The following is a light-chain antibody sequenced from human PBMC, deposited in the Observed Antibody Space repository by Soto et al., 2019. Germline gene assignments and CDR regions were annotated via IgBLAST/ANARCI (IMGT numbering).Light chain of an antibody. J-gene: IGKJ1*01. CDR1: QSVSSN. CDR3: QQYGASPRT. Sequence: EIVMTQSPATLSVSPGERATLSCRASQSVSSNLAWYQQKPGQAPRLLIYGASTRATGIPARFSGSGSGTEFTLTISRLEPEDFAVYYCQQYGASPRTFGQGTKVDNK. V-gene: IGKV3-15*01. CDR2: GAS.